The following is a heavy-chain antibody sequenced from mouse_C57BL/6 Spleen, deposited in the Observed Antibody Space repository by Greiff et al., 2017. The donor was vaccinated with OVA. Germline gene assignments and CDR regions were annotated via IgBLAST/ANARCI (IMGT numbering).Heavy chain of an antibody. CDR2: ISDGGSYT. Sequence: EVKLVESGGGLVKPGGSLKLSCAASGFTFSSYAMSWVRQTPEKRLEWVATISDGGSYTYYPDNVKGRFTISRDNAKNNLYLQMSHLKSEDTAMYYFARVNWDYFDYWGQGTTLIVSS. D-gene: IGHD4-1*01. V-gene: IGHV5-4*03. J-gene: IGHJ2*01. CDR3: ARVNWDYFDY. CDR1: GFTFSSYA.